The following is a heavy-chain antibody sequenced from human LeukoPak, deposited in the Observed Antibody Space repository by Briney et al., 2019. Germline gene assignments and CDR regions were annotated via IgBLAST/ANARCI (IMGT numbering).Heavy chain of an antibody. CDR3: ANIPFGGSAAALYYFDY. CDR2: ISGSGGST. V-gene: IGHV3-23*01. Sequence: GGSLRLSCAASGFTFSSYAMSWVRQAPGKGLECVSAISGSGGSTYYADSVKGRFTISRDNSKNTLYLQMNSLRAEDTAVYYCANIPFGGSAAALYYFDYWGQGTLVTVSS. J-gene: IGHJ4*02. CDR1: GFTFSSYA. D-gene: IGHD6-13*01.